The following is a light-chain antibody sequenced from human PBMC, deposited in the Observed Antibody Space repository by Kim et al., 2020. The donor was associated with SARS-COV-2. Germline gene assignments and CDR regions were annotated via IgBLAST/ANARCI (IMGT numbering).Light chain of an antibody. Sequence: PGTSVTFSRTRTRGAVGGYNYVSWYQQPPGNAPKLMIYDVSKRPSGVPDRFSGSKSGNTASLTISGLQAEDEADYYCCSYAGSSWVFGGGTKLTVL. V-gene: IGLV2-11*01. J-gene: IGLJ3*02. CDR2: DVS. CDR3: CSYAGSSWV. CDR1: RGAVGGYNY.